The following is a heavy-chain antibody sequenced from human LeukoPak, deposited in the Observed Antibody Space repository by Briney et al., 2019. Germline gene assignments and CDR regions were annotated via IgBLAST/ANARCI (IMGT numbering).Heavy chain of an antibody. Sequence: GGPLRLSCAASGFTFSSYWMSWVGQAPGKGLEEVANIKQDGSEKYYVDSVKGRFTISRDNAKNSLYLQMNSLRAEDTAVYYCGVWRRSGAGHYPLTPRGQGTLVTVSS. D-gene: IGHD3-10*01. V-gene: IGHV3-7*01. CDR1: GFTFSSYW. CDR2: IKQDGSEK. CDR3: GVWRRSGAGHYPLTP. J-gene: IGHJ5*02.